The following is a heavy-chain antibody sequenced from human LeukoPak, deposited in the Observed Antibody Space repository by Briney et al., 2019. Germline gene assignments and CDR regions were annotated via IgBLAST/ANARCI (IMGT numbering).Heavy chain of an antibody. V-gene: IGHV3-33*01. J-gene: IGHJ4*02. D-gene: IGHD6-13*01. Sequence: PGGSLRLSCVASGFTFSTYGMHWVRQAPGKGLEWVALIWYDGNYKYYADSAKGRFTISRDNSKNTLYLQMNSLRVEDTAVCYCARDGGQQMEKFDYWGQGTLVTVSS. CDR1: GFTFSTYG. CDR2: IWYDGNYK. CDR3: ARDGGQQMEKFDY.